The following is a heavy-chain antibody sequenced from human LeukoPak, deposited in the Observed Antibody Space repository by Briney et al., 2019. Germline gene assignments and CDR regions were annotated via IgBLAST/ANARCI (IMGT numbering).Heavy chain of an antibody. D-gene: IGHD4-17*01. CDR1: GLIFSTYA. CDR2: ISYDGRQN. Sequence: GGSLSLSCEAPGLIFSTYAMTWVGRLQGKGLGWVAVISYDGRQNYYADSVKGRFTISRDNSKNTLYLQMNSLRAEDTAVYYCAKLRGDYWYFDYWGQGTLVTVSS. J-gene: IGHJ4*02. CDR3: AKLRGDYWYFDY. V-gene: IGHV3-30-3*02.